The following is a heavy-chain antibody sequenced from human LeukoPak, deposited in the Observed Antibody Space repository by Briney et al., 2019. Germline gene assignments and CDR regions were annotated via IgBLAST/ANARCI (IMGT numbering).Heavy chain of an antibody. CDR2: IYYSGST. Sequence: PSETLSLTCTVSGGSISSSSYYWGWIRQPPGKGLEWIGSIYYSGSTYYNPSLKSRVTISVDTSKNQFSLKLSSVTAADTAVYYCARDATDIAAAGTSYFQHWGQGTLVTVSS. J-gene: IGHJ1*01. CDR1: GGSISSSSYY. D-gene: IGHD6-13*01. CDR3: ARDATDIAAAGTSYFQH. V-gene: IGHV4-39*07.